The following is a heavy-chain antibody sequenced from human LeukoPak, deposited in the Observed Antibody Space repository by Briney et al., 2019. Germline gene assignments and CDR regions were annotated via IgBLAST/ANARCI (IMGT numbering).Heavy chain of an antibody. CDR2: IYSGGST. J-gene: IGHJ4*02. V-gene: IGHV3-53*01. Sequence: GGSLRLSCAASGFTVSSNYMSWVRQAPGKGLEWVSVIYSGGSTYYADSVKGRFSISRDNSKNTLYLQMNSLRAEDTAVYYCARDSGYSKGGFDYWGQGTLVTVSS. CDR3: ARDSGYSKGGFDY. D-gene: IGHD4-11*01. CDR1: GFTVSSNY.